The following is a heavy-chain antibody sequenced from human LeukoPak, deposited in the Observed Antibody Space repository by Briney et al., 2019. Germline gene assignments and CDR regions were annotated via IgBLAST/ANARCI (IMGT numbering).Heavy chain of an antibody. CDR2: IYPGDSDT. CDR3: ARLPHYYDSSGYYVDY. D-gene: IGHD3-22*01. J-gene: IGHJ4*02. Sequence: XXCEXSGYSFTSYWIGWVRQLPGKGLEWMGIIYPGDSDTRYSPSFQGQVTISADKSISTAYLQWSSLKASDTAMYYCARLPHYYDSSGYYVDYWGQGTLVTVSS. V-gene: IGHV5-51*01. CDR1: GYSFTSYW.